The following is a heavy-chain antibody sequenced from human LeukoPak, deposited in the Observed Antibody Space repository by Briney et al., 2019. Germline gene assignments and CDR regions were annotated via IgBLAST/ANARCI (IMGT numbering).Heavy chain of an antibody. D-gene: IGHD3-10*01. Sequence: PSETLSLTCTVSGGSIRSTSYYWGWIRQPPGKGLEWIGSIYYSGTTYYNPSLKSRVTISVDTSKNQFSLSLTSVTVADTAVYYCARDSYGSGSNHDYWGQGTLVTVPS. CDR1: GGSIRSTSYY. J-gene: IGHJ4*02. CDR3: ARDSYGSGSNHDY. CDR2: IYYSGTT. V-gene: IGHV4-39*07.